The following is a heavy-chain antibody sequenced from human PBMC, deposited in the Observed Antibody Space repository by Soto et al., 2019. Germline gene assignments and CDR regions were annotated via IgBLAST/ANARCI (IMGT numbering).Heavy chain of an antibody. CDR2: IYYSGST. J-gene: IGHJ4*02. V-gene: IGHV4-30-4*01. CDR3: ARVPRRSLDSSGYFY. Sequence: ASETLSLTCTVSGGSISSGDYYWSWIRQPPGKGLEWIGYIYYSGSTYYNPSLKSRVTISVDTSKNQFSLKLSSVTAADTAVYYCARVPRRSLDSSGYFYWGQGTLVTVSS. D-gene: IGHD3-22*01. CDR1: GGSISSGDYY.